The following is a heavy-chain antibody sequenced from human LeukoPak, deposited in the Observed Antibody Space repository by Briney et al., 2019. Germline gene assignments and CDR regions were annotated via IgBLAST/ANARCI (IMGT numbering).Heavy chain of an antibody. CDR3: ARERGRGRDSPWFDY. D-gene: IGHD1-26*01. Sequence: GGSLRLSCAASGFTFSSYWMSWVRQAPGKGLEWVANINQDGSEDYFVDSVKGRFTISRDNAKNSLYLQMNSLRAEDTAVYYCARERGRGRDSPWFDYWGQGTLVTVSS. CDR1: GFTFSSYW. J-gene: IGHJ4*02. V-gene: IGHV3-7*03. CDR2: INQDGSED.